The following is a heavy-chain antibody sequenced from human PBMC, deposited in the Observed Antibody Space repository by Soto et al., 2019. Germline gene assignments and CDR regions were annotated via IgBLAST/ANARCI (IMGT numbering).Heavy chain of an antibody. CDR2: IYYSGST. D-gene: IGHD5-18*01. Sequence: ASETLSLTCTASGGSISSYYWSWIRQPPGKGLEWIGYIYYSGSTNYNPSLKSRVTISVDTSKNQFSLKLSSVTAADTAVYYCARRYGYAFDIWGQGTMVTVSS. CDR3: ARRYGYAFDI. CDR1: GGSISSYY. V-gene: IGHV4-59*08. J-gene: IGHJ3*02.